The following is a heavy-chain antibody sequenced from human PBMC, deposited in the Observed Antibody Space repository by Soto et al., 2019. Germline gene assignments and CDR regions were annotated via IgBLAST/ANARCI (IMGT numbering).Heavy chain of an antibody. J-gene: IGHJ4*02. CDR2: VKPRGGST. CDR1: VYTYTSYH. V-gene: IGHV1-46*01. CDR3: ANCASALMGY. Sequence: SCKASVYTYTSYHMHWVRQAPEQGLEWMGIVKPRGGSTSYAEKFHGRVTMTRDTSKNTNYMELGRLSSVKTAVKACANCASALMGYWGQGTLVTVSS.